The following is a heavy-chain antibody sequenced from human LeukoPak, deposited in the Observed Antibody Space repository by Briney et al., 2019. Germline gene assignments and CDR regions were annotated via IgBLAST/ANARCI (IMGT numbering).Heavy chain of an antibody. J-gene: IGHJ6*02. V-gene: IGHV6-1*01. CDR3: ARGYYGSGRHGMDV. Sequence: SQTLSLTCAISGDSVSSNSATWNWIRQSPSRVLEWLGRAYYRSNWYSDYALSVKSRITINPDTSKNQFSLQLDSVTPEDTAMYYCARGYYGSGRHGMDVWGQGTTVTVSS. D-gene: IGHD3-10*01. CDR2: AYYRSNWYS. CDR1: GDSVSSNSAT.